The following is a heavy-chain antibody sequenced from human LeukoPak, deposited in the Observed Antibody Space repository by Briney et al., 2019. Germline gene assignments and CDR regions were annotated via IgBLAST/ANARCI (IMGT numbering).Heavy chain of an antibody. CDR1: GGSISSYY. D-gene: IGHD6-13*01. Sequence: SETLSLTCTVSGGSISSYYWSWIRQPAGKGLEWIGRIYTSGSTNYNPSLKSRVTMSVDTSKNQFSLKLSSVTAADTAVYYCARQYAPRSSWIDAFDIWGQGTMVTVSS. V-gene: IGHV4-4*07. CDR3: ARQYAPRSSWIDAFDI. CDR2: IYTSGST. J-gene: IGHJ3*02.